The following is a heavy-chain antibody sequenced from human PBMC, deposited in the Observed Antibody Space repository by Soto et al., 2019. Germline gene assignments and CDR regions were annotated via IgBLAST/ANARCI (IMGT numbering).Heavy chain of an antibody. J-gene: IGHJ3*01. D-gene: IGHD6-6*01. CDR3: TNRKLPTRPWGPAFDV. Sequence: PGGSLRLSCAASGFTFSSYAMHWVRQAPGKGLEWVAVISYDGSNKYYADSVKGRFTISRDNSKNTLFLQMNSLRAEDTAVYYCTNRKLPTRPWGPAFDVWGQGTMVTVSS. V-gene: IGHV3-30-3*01. CDR2: ISYDGSNK. CDR1: GFTFSSYA.